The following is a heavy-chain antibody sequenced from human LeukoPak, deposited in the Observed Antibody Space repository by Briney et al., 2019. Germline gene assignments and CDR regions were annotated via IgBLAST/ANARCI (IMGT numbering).Heavy chain of an antibody. D-gene: IGHD4-17*01. Sequence: PSGTLSLTCTVSGGSISRYYWSWIRQPAGKGLEWIGRIYTSGSTNYNPSLKSRVTMSVDTSKNQFSLKLSSVTAADTAVYYCARDGDYVSWYFDLWGRGTLVTVSS. V-gene: IGHV4-4*07. CDR1: GGSISRYY. CDR2: IYTSGST. J-gene: IGHJ2*01. CDR3: ARDGDYVSWYFDL.